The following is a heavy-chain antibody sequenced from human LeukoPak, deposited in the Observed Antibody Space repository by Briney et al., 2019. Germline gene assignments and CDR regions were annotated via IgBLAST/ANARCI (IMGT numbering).Heavy chain of an antibody. J-gene: IGHJ4*02. CDR2: IIPTTGKT. Sequence: GASVKVSCKTSGYTFIDNNMHWQRQAPGQGLEWLGIIIPTTGKTTYAQKFQGRVTMTRDTSTSTVYMELTSLTSDDTAVYYCARDFNWAVDYWGQGTLVTVSS. CDR1: GYTFIDNN. D-gene: IGHD7-27*01. V-gene: IGHV1-46*01. CDR3: ARDFNWAVDY.